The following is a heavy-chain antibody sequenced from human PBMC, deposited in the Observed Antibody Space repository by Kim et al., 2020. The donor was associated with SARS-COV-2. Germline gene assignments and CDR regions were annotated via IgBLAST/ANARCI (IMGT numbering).Heavy chain of an antibody. CDR3: TTDVGSYYYYGMDV. V-gene: IGHV3-15*01. CDR2: INSKTDGGTT. CDR1: GFTFSNAW. Sequence: GGSLRLSCAASGFTFSNAWMSWVRQAPGKGLEWVGRINSKTDGGTTDYAAPVKGRFTISRDDSKNTLYLQMNSLKTEDTAVYYCTTDVGSYYYYGMDVWG. J-gene: IGHJ6*01. D-gene: IGHD1-26*01.